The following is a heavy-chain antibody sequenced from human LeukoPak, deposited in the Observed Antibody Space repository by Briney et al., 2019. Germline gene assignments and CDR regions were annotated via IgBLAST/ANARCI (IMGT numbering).Heavy chain of an antibody. CDR3: ARASDGY. J-gene: IGHJ4*02. D-gene: IGHD2-8*01. CDR2: ISYDGSNK. V-gene: IGHV3-30*03. Sequence: GGSLRLSCAASGFTFSSYSMNWVRQAPGRGLEWVAVISYDGSNKYYADSVKGRFTISRDNSKNALYLQMNSLRAEDTAVYYCARASDGYWGQGTLVTVSS. CDR1: GFTFSSYS.